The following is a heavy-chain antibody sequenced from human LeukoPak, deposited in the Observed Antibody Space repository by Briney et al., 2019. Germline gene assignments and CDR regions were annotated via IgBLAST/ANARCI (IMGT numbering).Heavy chain of an antibody. Sequence: GGSLRLSCAASGFTFSNAWMSWVRQAPGKGLEWVSVIYSGSSADYADSVKGRFTISRDNSKNTLYLQMNSLRAEDTAVYYCATGGDHPYWGPGTLVTVSS. CDR1: GFTFSNAW. D-gene: IGHD2-21*02. J-gene: IGHJ1*01. CDR2: IYSGSSA. CDR3: ATGGDHPY. V-gene: IGHV3-53*01.